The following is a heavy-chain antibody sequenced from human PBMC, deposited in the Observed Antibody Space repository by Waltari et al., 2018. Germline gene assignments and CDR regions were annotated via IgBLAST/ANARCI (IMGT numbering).Heavy chain of an antibody. CDR2: ISGSGGRT. J-gene: IGHJ5*02. D-gene: IGHD3-3*01. CDR3: AKGPFLEWLFDWFDP. V-gene: IGHV3-23*01. Sequence: VQLLESGGGLVQPGGSLRLSCAASGFTFSSYAMSWVRQAPGKGLEWVSAISGSGGRTYYADSVKGRFTISRDNSKNTLYLQMNSLRAEDTAVYYCAKGPFLEWLFDWFDPWGQGTLVTVSS. CDR1: GFTFSSYA.